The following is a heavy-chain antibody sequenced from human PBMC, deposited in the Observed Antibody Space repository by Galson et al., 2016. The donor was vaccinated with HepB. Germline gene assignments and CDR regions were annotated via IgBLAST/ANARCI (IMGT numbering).Heavy chain of an antibody. V-gene: IGHV3-33*01. Sequence: SLRLSCAASGFTFSSYALHWVRQAPGKGLEWVAVIWYDGSNKYYADSVKGRFTISRDNSKNTLYLQMNSLRAEDTAVYYCARQEGHHWNLRSGGFDYWGQGTLVTVSS. CDR2: IWYDGSNK. D-gene: IGHD1-1*01. CDR3: ARQEGHHWNLRSGGFDY. J-gene: IGHJ4*02. CDR1: GFTFSSYA.